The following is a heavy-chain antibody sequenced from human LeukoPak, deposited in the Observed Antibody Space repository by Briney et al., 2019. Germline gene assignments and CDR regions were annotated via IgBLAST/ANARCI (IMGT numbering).Heavy chain of an antibody. CDR3: ARENVVAQGTFDY. Sequence: SETLSLTCTVSGGSLSSSSYYWGWIRQPPGKGLEGIGSMYEAGSSYYSPSLKSRVTISLDTSKTQMSLKLTFVTGADTAFYFCARENVVAQGTFDYWGQGALVTVSS. CDR1: GGSLSSSSYY. V-gene: IGHV4-39*07. D-gene: IGHD2-21*01. CDR2: MYEAGSS. J-gene: IGHJ4*02.